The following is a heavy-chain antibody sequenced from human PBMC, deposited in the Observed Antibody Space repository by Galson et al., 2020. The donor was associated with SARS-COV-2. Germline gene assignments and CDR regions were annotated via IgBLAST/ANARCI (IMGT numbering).Heavy chain of an antibody. D-gene: IGHD3-16*02. J-gene: IGHJ4*02. Sequence: SETLSLTCAVSAASINSGSYSWGWIRQPPGKGLEWIGIMYDSGGAHYNPSLESRITIFGDSSKNQFSLELTSVTAADTAVYYCARHHFDYIWGNYRSWSPDYWGQGILVTVSS. CDR3: ARHHFDYIWGNYRSWSPDY. V-gene: IGHV4-39*01. CDR1: AASINSGSYS. CDR2: MYDSGGA.